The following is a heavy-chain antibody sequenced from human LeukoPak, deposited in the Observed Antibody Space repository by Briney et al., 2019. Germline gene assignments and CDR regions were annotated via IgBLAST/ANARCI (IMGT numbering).Heavy chain of an antibody. D-gene: IGHD2/OR15-2a*01. J-gene: IGHJ4*02. CDR3: ATIVRGGLDY. CDR1: GYTFTSYD. V-gene: IGHV1-8*01. Sequence: ASVKVSCKASGYTFTSYDINWVRQATGQGLEWMGWMNPNSGNTGYAQKFQGRVTMTEDTSTDTAYMELSSLRSEDTAVYYCATIVRGGLDYWGQGTLVTVSS. CDR2: MNPNSGNT.